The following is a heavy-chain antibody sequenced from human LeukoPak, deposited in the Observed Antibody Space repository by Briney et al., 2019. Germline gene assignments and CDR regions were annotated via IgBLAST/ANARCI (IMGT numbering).Heavy chain of an antibody. J-gene: IGHJ4*02. CDR2: ISSSGSTI. CDR3: AREGDTMVRGVDY. V-gene: IGHV3-48*04. D-gene: IGHD3-10*01. CDR1: GFTFSSYS. Sequence: PGGSLRLSCAASGFTFSSYSMNWVRQAPGKGLEWVSYISSSGSTIYYADSVKGRFTISRDNAKNSLYLQMNSLRAEDTAVYYCAREGDTMVRGVDYWGQGTLVTVSS.